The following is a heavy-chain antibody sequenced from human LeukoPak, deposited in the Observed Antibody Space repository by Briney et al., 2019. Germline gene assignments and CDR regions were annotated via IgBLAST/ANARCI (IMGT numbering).Heavy chain of an antibody. D-gene: IGHD3-9*01. V-gene: IGHV1-18*04. CDR2: ISAYNGNT. CDR3: ARSAGLRYFDWLREVDY. J-gene: IGHJ4*02. Sequence: ASVKVSCKASGYTFTSYGISWVRQAPGQGREWRGWISAYNGNTNYAQKLQGRVTMTTDTSTSAAYMELRSLRSDDTAVYYCARSAGLRYFDWLREVDYWGQGTLVTVSS. CDR1: GYTFTSYG.